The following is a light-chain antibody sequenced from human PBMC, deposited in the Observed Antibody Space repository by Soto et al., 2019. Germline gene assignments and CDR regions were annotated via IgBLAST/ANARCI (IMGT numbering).Light chain of an antibody. J-gene: IGLJ2*01. CDR2: EGN. Sequence: QSALTQPASVSGSPGQSITISCTGTSNDVGGYNLVSWYHQHPGKVPKLIIYEGNKRPSGVSDRFSGSKSGNTTSLTISALQAEDEADYSCCSFAGGATFVFGGGTKLTVL. CDR1: SNDVGGYNL. V-gene: IGLV2-23*03. CDR3: CSFAGGATFV.